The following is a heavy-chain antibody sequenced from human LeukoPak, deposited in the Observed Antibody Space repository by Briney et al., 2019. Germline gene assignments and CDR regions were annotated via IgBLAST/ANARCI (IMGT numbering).Heavy chain of an antibody. CDR2: INQDGTEK. CDR1: GFSFTTYW. Sequence: PGGSLRLSCAASGFSFTTYWMSWVRQAQGKGLEWVANINQDGTEKYYVDSVKGRFTISRDNGKNSLYLQMNSLRVEDTAVYYCAKLAKYFYGAETFYFFEHWGQATPVTASS. D-gene: IGHD3-10*01. J-gene: IGHJ4*02. V-gene: IGHV3-7*01. CDR3: AKLAKYFYGAETFYFFEH.